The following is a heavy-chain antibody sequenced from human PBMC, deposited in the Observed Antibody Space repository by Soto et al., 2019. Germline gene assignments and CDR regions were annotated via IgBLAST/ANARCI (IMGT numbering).Heavy chain of an antibody. CDR3: ARGFLEWLSPFDY. CDR1: GGSISSDGYY. CDR2: IYYSGST. Sequence: SETLSLTCTVSGGSISSDGYYWSWIRQHPGKGLEWIGYIYYSGSTYYNPSLKSRVTISVDTSKNQSSLKLSSVTAADTAVYYCARGFLEWLSPFDYWRKGTLVTVSS. D-gene: IGHD3-3*01. V-gene: IGHV4-31*03. J-gene: IGHJ4*02.